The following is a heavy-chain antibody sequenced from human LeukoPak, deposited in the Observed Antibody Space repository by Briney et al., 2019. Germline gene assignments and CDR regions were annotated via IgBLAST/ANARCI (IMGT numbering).Heavy chain of an antibody. CDR3: ARAPAVLRNAGGGFDP. D-gene: IGHD3-3*01. Sequence: GASVKVSCKASGYTFINHWMHWVRQAPGQGLEWMGIINPSGGSTSYAQKFQGRVTMTRDTSTSTVYMELSSLRSEDTAAYYCARAPAVLRNAGGGFDPWGQGTLVTVSS. CDR2: INPSGGST. V-gene: IGHV1-46*01. J-gene: IGHJ5*02. CDR1: GYTFINHW.